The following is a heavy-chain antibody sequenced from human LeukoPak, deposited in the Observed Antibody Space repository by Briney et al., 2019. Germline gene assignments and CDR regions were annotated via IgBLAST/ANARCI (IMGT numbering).Heavy chain of an antibody. CDR1: GGSISSYY. CDR3: ARATISFAPYYYYYYMDV. CDR2: IYYSGST. J-gene: IGHJ6*03. V-gene: IGHV4-59*12. D-gene: IGHD5-12*01. Sequence: PSETLSLTCTVSGGSISSYYWSWIRQPPGKGLEWIGYIYYSGSTNYNPSLKSRVTISVDTSENQFSLKLSSLTAADTAVYYCARATISFAPYYYYYYMDVWGKGTTVTVSS.